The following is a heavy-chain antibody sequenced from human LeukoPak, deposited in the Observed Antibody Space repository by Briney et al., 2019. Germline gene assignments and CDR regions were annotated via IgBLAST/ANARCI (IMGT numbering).Heavy chain of an antibody. D-gene: IGHD3-16*01. CDR1: GYTFTGYY. V-gene: IGHV1-2*02. CDR2: INSNSGGT. CDR3: ARDRGPEWWGSFDC. Sequence: GASVKVSCKASGYTFTGYYIHWVRLAPGQGLQWMGWINSNSGGTNYGQKFQGRVTMTRDTSISTAYMDLSSLISDDTAVYYCARDRGPEWWGSFDCWGQGTLVTVSS. J-gene: IGHJ4*02.